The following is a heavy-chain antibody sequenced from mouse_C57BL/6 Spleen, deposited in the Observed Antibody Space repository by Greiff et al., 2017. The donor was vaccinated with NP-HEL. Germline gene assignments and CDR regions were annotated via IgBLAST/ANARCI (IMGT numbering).Heavy chain of an antibody. V-gene: IGHV1-52*01. CDR2: IDPSDSET. Sequence: QVQLQQPGAELVRPGSSVKLSCKASGYTFTSYWMHWVKQRPIQGLEWIGNIDPSDSETHYNQKFKDKATLTVDKSSSTAYMQLSSLTSEDSAVYYCARGGWSTTYFDVWGTGTTVTVSS. D-gene: IGHD2-12*01. J-gene: IGHJ1*03. CDR1: GYTFTSYW. CDR3: ARGGWSTTYFDV.